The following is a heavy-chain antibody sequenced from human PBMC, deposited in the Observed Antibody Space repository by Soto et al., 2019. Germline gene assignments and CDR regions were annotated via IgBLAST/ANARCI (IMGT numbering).Heavy chain of an antibody. CDR1: GFPFHGYG. J-gene: IGHJ4*02. Sequence: EVHLVESGGDFVQPGRSLRLSCAASGFPFHGYGMVWVRRVAGKGLEWVSGITSDSGKVGYADSVKGRFTISRDNARNSLYLQMNSLRVEDTAFYFCAKERGSVLGVISDWGQGTLVTVSS. CDR2: ITSDSGKV. V-gene: IGHV3-9*01. D-gene: IGHD3-10*01. CDR3: AKERGSVLGVISD.